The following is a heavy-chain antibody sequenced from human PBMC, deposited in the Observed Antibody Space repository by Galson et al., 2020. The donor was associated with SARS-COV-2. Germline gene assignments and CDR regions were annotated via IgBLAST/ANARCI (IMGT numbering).Heavy chain of an antibody. CDR2: I. V-gene: IGHV3-21*01. Sequence: NSGGSLRLSCAASGFPFSTYSMNWVRLAPGKGLEWVSSIDSVTGRFSISRDNPRNSLYLQMNSLRAEDTAVYYCARDEGRRGYNDGRLYYGMDVWGQGTTVTVSS. CDR1: GFPFSTYS. J-gene: IGHJ6*02. CDR3: ARDEGRRGYNDGRLYYGMDV. D-gene: IGHD5-18*01.